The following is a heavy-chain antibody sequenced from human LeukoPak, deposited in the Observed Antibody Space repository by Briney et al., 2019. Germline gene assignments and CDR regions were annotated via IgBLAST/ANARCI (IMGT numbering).Heavy chain of an antibody. J-gene: IGHJ2*01. Sequence: GSLRLSCAASGFTFSSYWMSWIRQPPGQGLEWIGEINHSGSTNYNPSLKSRVTISVVASKNQFSLKLSSVTAADTAVYYCARKREGYFDLWGRGSLVTVSS. CDR3: ARKREGYFDL. V-gene: IGHV4-34*01. CDR2: INHSGST. CDR1: GFTFSSYW.